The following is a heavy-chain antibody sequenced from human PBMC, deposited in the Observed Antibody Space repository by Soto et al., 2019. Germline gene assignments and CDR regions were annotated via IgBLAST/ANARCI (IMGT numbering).Heavy chain of an antibody. CDR1: GFTFSAYS. Sequence: EVQLVESGGGLVKPGGSLRLSCVASGFTFSAYSMSWVRQAPGQGLEWVSSITSSSTYIYYIRSVEGRFTISRDDAKNSLHLQMNSLRAEDTAVYYCARDLLEGYGHARQPDYWGQGTLVTVSS. D-gene: IGHD5-18*01. V-gene: IGHV3-21*06. CDR2: ITSSSTYI. CDR3: ARDLLEGYGHARQPDY. J-gene: IGHJ4*02.